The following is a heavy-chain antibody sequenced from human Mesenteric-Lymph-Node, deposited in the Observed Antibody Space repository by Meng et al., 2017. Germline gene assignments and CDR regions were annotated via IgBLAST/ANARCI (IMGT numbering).Heavy chain of an antibody. V-gene: IGHV4-4*01. CDR2: GCLRGSP. D-gene: IGHD4-23*01. CDR1: GGAISGSNW. Sequence: VGLQGAGEGCVKRVGRLCWTWAVTGGAISGSNWCSWVGWPPGKELEWIGDGCLRGSPNYNPSLKARVTIAVGKSKDNFTMKLTPVTVAKTAVYSWARARVVKLVGDYWYYHLWGRGTLVTVSS. J-gene: IGHJ2*01. CDR3: ARARVVKLVGDYWYYHL.